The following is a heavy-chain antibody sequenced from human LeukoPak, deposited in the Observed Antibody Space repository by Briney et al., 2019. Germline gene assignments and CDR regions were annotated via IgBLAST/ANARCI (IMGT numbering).Heavy chain of an antibody. V-gene: IGHV4-39*01. Sequence: SETLSLTCTVSGVSISSSNSYWGWICQPPGKGLEWIGSIYYSGNTYYNASLKSQVSISIDTSKNQFSLRLTSVTAADTAVYYCARQTGSGLFILPGGQGTLVTVSS. CDR3: ARQTGSGLFILP. CDR1: GVSISSSNSY. J-gene: IGHJ4*02. D-gene: IGHD3/OR15-3a*01. CDR2: IYYSGNT.